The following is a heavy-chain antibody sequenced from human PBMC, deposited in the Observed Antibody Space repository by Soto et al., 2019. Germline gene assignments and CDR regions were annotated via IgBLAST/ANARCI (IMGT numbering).Heavy chain of an antibody. CDR1: GGTFSSYT. CDR2: IIPILGIA. Sequence: GASVKVSCKASGGTFSSYTISWVRQAPGQGLEWMGRIIPILGIANYAQKFQGRVTITADKSTSTAYMELSSLRSEDTAVYYCASGGCSCCNSPRENAFDICGQGTMVTGSS. J-gene: IGHJ3*02. V-gene: IGHV1-69*02. D-gene: IGHD6-13*01. CDR3: ASGGCSCCNSPRENAFDI.